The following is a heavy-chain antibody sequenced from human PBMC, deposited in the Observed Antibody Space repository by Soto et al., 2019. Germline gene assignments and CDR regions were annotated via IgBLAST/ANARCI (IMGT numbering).Heavy chain of an antibody. J-gene: IGHJ2*01. D-gene: IGHD2-8*02. CDR1: GGSISSSNW. CDR3: AREPGGGSSPGGYFDL. CDR2: IYHSGST. Sequence: QVQLQESGPGLVKPSGTLSLTCAVSGGSISSSNWWSWVRQPPGKGLEWIGEIYHSGSTNYNPSLHSRVTISVDKSKNQFSLKLSSVTAADTAVYYCAREPGGGSSPGGYFDLWGRGTLVTVSS. V-gene: IGHV4-4*02.